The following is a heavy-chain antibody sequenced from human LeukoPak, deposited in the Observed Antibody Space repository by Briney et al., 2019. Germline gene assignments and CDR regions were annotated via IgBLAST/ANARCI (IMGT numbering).Heavy chain of an antibody. CDR2: IYHSGST. J-gene: IGHJ6*02. CDR1: GGSISSGGYS. D-gene: IGHD3-3*01. V-gene: IGHV4-30-2*01. CDR3: ARGIAPYYDFWSGYYTTYYYYGMDV. Sequence: SETLSLTCAVSGGSISSGGYSWSWIRQPPGKGLEWIGYIYHSGSTYYNPSLKSRVTISVDRSKNQFSLKLSSVTAADTAVYYCARGIAPYYDFWSGYYTTYYYYGMDVWGQGTTVTVSS.